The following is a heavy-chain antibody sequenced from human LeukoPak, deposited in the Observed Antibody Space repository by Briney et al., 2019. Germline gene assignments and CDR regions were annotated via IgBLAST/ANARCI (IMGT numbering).Heavy chain of an antibody. J-gene: IGHJ3*02. V-gene: IGHV3-66*01. CDR1: GLIVSSNY. D-gene: IGHD3-16*01. CDR3: AREGRGTDAFDI. Sequence: GGSLRLSCVASGLIVSSNYMTWVRQAPGEGLEWVSIIYSAGSIDYADSVKGRFTISRDNSKNTVYLQMNNVTGADTAVYYCAREGRGTDAFDIWGQGTIVTVSS. CDR2: IYSAGSI.